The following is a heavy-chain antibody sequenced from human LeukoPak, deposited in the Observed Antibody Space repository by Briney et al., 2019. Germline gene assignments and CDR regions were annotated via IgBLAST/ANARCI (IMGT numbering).Heavy chain of an antibody. CDR1: GGSISSHY. CDR3: ARDGSSGWLL. J-gene: IGHJ1*01. Sequence: PSETLSLTCTVSGGSISSHYWSWIRQPPGKGLEWIGYIYYSGSTNYNPSLKSRVTISVGTSKNQFSLKLSSVTAADTAVYYCARDGSSGWLLWGQGTLVTVSS. D-gene: IGHD6-19*01. CDR2: IYYSGST. V-gene: IGHV4-59*11.